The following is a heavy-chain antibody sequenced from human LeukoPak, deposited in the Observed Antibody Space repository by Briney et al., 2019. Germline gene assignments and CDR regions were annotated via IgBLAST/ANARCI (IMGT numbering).Heavy chain of an antibody. CDR2: IYYSGST. V-gene: IGHV4-39*01. J-gene: IGHJ5*02. CDR1: GGSITSSSYY. Sequence: PSKTLSLTCTVSGGSITSSSYYWGWIRQPPGKGLEWIGSIYYSGSTYYNPSLKSRVTIFVDTSKNQFSLKLSSVTAADTAVYYCARFSYYDILTGYYLSPWGQGTLVTVSS. CDR3: ARFSYYDILTGYYLSP. D-gene: IGHD3-9*01.